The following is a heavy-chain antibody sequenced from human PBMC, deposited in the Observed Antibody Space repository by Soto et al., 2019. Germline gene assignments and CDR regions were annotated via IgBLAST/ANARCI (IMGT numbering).Heavy chain of an antibody. V-gene: IGHV4-59*01. CDR1: GGSISSYY. CDR3: ARDLRYFDY. Sequence: SETLSLTCTVSGGSISSYYWSWIRQPPGKGLEWIGYIYYSGSTNYNPSLKSRVTVSVDTSKNQFSLKLSSVTAADTAAYYCARDLRYFDYWGQGTLVTVSS. J-gene: IGHJ4*02. CDR2: IYYSGST.